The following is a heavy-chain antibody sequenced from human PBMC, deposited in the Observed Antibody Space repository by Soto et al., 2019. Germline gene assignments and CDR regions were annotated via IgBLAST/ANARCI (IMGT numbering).Heavy chain of an antibody. D-gene: IGHD2-15*01. CDR1: GGTFSSYA. CDR2: IIPIFGTA. V-gene: IGHV1-69*13. J-gene: IGHJ5*02. CDR3: ARDSCSGGSCYWNYWFDP. Sequence: ASVKVSCKASGGTFSSYAISWVRQAPGQGLEWMGGIIPIFGTANYAQKFQGRVTITADESTSTAYMELSSLRSEDTAVYYCARDSCSGGSCYWNYWFDPWGQGTLVTVSS.